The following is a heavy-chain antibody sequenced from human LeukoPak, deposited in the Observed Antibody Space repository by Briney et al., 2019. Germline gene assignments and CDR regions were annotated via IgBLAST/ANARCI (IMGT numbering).Heavy chain of an antibody. V-gene: IGHV3-9*01. D-gene: IGHD3/OR15-3a*01. CDR3: AKDIVLDQNDGVGAFDI. CDR1: GFTFDDYA. CDR2: ISWNSGSI. J-gene: IGHJ3*02. Sequence: PGGSLRLSCAASGFTFDDYAMHWVRQAPGKGLEWVSGISWNSGSIGYADSVKGRFTISRDNAKNSLYLQMNSLRAEDTALYYCAKDIVLDQNDGVGAFDIWGQGTMVTVSS.